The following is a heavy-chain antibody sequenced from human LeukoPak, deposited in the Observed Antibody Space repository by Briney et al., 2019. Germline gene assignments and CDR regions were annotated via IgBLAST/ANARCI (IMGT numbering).Heavy chain of an antibody. CDR3: ARDNYVGRYDSSGYYPPSFDY. V-gene: IGHV3-53*01. D-gene: IGHD3-22*01. J-gene: IGHJ4*02. CDR2: IYSGGST. Sequence: PGGSLRLSCAASGFTVSSNYMSWVRQAPGKGLEWVSVIYSGGSTYYADSVKGRFTISRDNSKNTLYLQMNSLRAEDTAVYYCARDNYVGRYDSSGYYPPSFDYWGQGTVVTVSS. CDR1: GFTVSSNY.